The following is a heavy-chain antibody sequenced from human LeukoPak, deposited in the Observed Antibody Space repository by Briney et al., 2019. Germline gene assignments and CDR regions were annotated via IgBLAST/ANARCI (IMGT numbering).Heavy chain of an antibody. D-gene: IGHD6-19*01. Sequence: PGGSLRLSCAASGFTFSSYAMSWVRQAPGKGLEWVSAISGSGGSTYYADSVKGRFTISRDNSKNTLYLQMNSLRAEDRAVYYCAKEVLPGKAVAGPLSASFDYWGQGTLVTVSS. J-gene: IGHJ4*02. CDR2: ISGSGGST. CDR3: AKEVLPGKAVAGPLSASFDY. V-gene: IGHV3-23*01. CDR1: GFTFSSYA.